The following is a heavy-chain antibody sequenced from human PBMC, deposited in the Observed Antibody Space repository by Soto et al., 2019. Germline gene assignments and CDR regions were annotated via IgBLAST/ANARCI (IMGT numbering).Heavy chain of an antibody. V-gene: IGHV1-3*05. CDR1: GYTFTSYA. J-gene: IGHJ4*02. D-gene: IGHD3-3*01. CDR2: INAGNGNT. Sequence: QVQLVQSGAEEKKPGASVKVSCKASGYTFTSYAMHWVRQAPGQRLEWMGWINAGNGNTKYSQKFQGRVTITRDTSASTAYMQLSSLISAETAVYYCARDGIDLPVDYYGKATIVCASS. CDR3: ARDGIDLPVDY.